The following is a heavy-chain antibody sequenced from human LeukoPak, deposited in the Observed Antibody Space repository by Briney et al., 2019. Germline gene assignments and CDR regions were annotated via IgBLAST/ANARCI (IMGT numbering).Heavy chain of an antibody. Sequence: GGSLTLSCTASGFTFSGYSMIWVRHARGGGREWLSYISSSSSTISYADSVKGRFTLSRDNAQHSLYLLMNSLRDADTAVYYCARETGYAFDIWGQGTMGTVSS. J-gene: IGHJ3*02. V-gene: IGHV3-48*02. CDR3: ARETGYAFDI. CDR2: ISSSSSTI. CDR1: GFTFSGYS.